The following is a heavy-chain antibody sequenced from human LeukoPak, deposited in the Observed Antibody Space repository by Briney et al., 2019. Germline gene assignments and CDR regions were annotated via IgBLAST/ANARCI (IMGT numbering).Heavy chain of an antibody. CDR1: GLTFTRYG. J-gene: IGHJ5*02. Sequence: GGSLRLSCAASGLTFTRYGMTWVRQAPGKGLEWVSSIRGSGDNTYYADSVKGRFTISRDNSKNTLYLQMNSLRAEDTAVYYCAKFLSQGVERAWGQGTLVTVSS. CDR2: IRGSGDNT. CDR3: AKFLSQGVERA. D-gene: IGHD3-10*01. V-gene: IGHV3-23*01.